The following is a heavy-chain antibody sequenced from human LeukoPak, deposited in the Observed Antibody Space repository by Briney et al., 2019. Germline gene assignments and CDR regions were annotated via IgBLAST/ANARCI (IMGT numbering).Heavy chain of an antibody. D-gene: IGHD5-18*01. CDR3: ASLGNSYSYGSAYYYYYMDV. Sequence: NPSETLSLTCTVTSDTLSSSSYYWGWFRQPPGKGLEWPGSIYYSGSSYYTPSLRCRVTISVDTSKDQLSLKLSSVTAADTAVYYCASLGNSYSYGSAYYYYYMDVWGKGTTVTVSS. J-gene: IGHJ6*03. V-gene: IGHV4-39*01. CDR1: SDTLSSSSYY. CDR2: IYYSGSS.